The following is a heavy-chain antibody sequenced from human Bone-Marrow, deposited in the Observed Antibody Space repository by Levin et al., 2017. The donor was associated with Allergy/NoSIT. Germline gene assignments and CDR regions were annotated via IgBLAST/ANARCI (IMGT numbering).Heavy chain of an antibody. D-gene: IGHD3-10*01. V-gene: IGHV1-69*06. CDR2: IIPLSGTA. CDR1: GGTFSSYG. J-gene: IGHJ6*03. Sequence: KLGESLKISCKSSGGTFSSYGINWVRQAPGQGLEWMGGIIPLSGTANYAQKLQDRVTITADKSTGTVYMELSSLKSEDTAVYYCARGPFNLYGETYYNYYMDVWGKGTTVTVSS. CDR3: ARGPFNLYGETYYNYYMDV.